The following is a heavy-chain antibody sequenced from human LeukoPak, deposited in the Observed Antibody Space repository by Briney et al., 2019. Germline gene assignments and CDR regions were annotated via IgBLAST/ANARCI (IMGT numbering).Heavy chain of an antibody. V-gene: IGHV1-8*02. CDR1: GYTFTSYY. CDR2: MNPNSGNT. J-gene: IGHJ5*02. CDR3: ARVSAAAEGNWFDP. D-gene: IGHD6-13*01. Sequence: GASVKVSCKASGYTFTSYYMHWVRQAPGQGLEWMGWMNPNSGNTGYAQKFRGTVTMTRNTSISTAYMELSSLTSEDTAVYYCARVSAAAEGNWFDPWGQGTLVNVSS.